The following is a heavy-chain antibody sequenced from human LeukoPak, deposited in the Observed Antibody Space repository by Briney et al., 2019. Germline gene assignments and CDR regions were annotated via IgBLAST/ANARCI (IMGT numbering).Heavy chain of an antibody. CDR2: MSGRGGSI. CDR3: AKVKGESYYYDSSGRFQH. Sequence: GGSLRLSCAASGFIFSNYVMTWVRQAPGKGLEWVSAMSGRGGSIYYADSVKGRFTISRDNSKNTLYLQMNSLRAEDTAVYYCAKVKGESYYYDSSGRFQHWGQGTLVTVSS. V-gene: IGHV3-23*01. D-gene: IGHD3-22*01. J-gene: IGHJ1*01. CDR1: GFIFSNYV.